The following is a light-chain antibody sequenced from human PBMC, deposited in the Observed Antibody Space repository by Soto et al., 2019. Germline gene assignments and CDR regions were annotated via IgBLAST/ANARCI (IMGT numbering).Light chain of an antibody. CDR1: QSLTNSY. Sequence: DIVLTQSPDTLSLSPGNRATLSCRASQSLTNSYIAWYHVKPGQAPRHLIYDTSSRATGIPDRFSGSGSGTEFTLTISSLQSEDFAVYYCQQYYNWPLTFGGGTKVDI. V-gene: IGKV3-20*01. J-gene: IGKJ4*01. CDR3: QQYYNWPLT. CDR2: DTS.